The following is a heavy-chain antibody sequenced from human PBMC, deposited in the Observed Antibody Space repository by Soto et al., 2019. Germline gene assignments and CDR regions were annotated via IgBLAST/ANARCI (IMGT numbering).Heavy chain of an antibody. CDR3: ARVKCSSTSCLADYYGMDV. V-gene: IGHV3-11*06. CDR2: ISSSSSYI. J-gene: IGHJ6*02. CDR1: GFTFSDYY. Sequence: QVQLVESGGGLVKPGGSLRLSCAASGFTFSDYYMSWIRQAPGKGLEWVSYISSSSSYIYYADSVKGRFTISRDNAKNSLYLQMNSLRAEDTAVYYCARVKCSSTSCLADYYGMDVWGQGTTVTVSS. D-gene: IGHD2-2*01.